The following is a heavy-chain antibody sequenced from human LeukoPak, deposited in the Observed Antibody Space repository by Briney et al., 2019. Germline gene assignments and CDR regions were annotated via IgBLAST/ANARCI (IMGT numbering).Heavy chain of an antibody. CDR3: ARDSRPRRYFDY. J-gene: IGHJ4*02. V-gene: IGHV3-11*04. Sequence: SGGSLRLSCAASGFTFSDYYMSWIRQAPGKGLEWVSYISSSGSTIYYADSVKGRFTISRDNAKNSLYLQMNSPRAEDTAVYYCARDSRPRRYFDYWGQGTLVTVSS. CDR2: ISSSGSTI. D-gene: IGHD2-2*01. CDR1: GFTFSDYY.